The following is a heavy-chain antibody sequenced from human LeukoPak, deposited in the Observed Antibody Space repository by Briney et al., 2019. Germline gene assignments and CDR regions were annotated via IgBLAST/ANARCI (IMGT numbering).Heavy chain of an antibody. CDR2: ITTSNNYT. CDR1: GFTFSSYS. V-gene: IGHV3-21*01. CDR3: ARATGYSSGWENFFDY. Sequence: GGSLRLSCAASGFTFSSYSMNWVRQAPGKGLEWVSSITTSNNYTSYADSVKGRFTISRDNAKNTLYLQMNSLSAEDTALYFCARATGYSSGWENFFDYWGQGTLVTVSS. D-gene: IGHD6-19*01. J-gene: IGHJ4*02.